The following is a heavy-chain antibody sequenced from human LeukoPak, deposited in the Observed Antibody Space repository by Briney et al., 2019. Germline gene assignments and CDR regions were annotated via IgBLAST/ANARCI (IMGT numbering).Heavy chain of an antibody. J-gene: IGHJ3*01. CDR1: GGSISSASYY. CDR2: IYYSGST. V-gene: IGHV4-39*01. D-gene: IGHD3-22*01. CDR3: AKAGVRYFDSSGLYAFDF. Sequence: PSETLSLTCAVSGGSISSASYYWAWIRQPPGKGLEWIGTIYYSGSTYHNPSLKSRVTLSVDTSRNQFSLRLSSVDAADTAVYYCAKAGVRYFDSSGLYAFDFWGQGTTVTVSS.